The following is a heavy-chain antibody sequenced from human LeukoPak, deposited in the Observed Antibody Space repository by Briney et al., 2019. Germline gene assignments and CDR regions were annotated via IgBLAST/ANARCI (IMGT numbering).Heavy chain of an antibody. V-gene: IGHV6-1*01. J-gene: IGHJ6*02. CDR1: GDSDSSISVA. Sequence: SQTLSLTCAISGDSDSSISVAWNWIRQSPSRGLEWLGRTYYRSKWYYEYAVSVKSQINISPDTSKNQFSLQLTSVTPEDTAVYYCSLARSEYHYGMDVWGQGTTVTVSS. CDR3: SLARSEYHYGMDV. CDR2: TYYRSKWYY.